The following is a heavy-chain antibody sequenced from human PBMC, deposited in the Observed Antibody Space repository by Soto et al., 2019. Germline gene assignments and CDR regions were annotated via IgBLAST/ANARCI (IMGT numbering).Heavy chain of an antibody. Sequence: QAHLVQSGTEVKMPGDSVQVSCKASGFVSTNHNFHWVRQAPGQSLEWMGRINAGNGNTQYSQNFQGRVTFTSDPSASTAFMELTNLRFEDSAMDYCAIDYGSNWRLWGQGTLVSVSS. J-gene: IGHJ4*02. V-gene: IGHV1-3*01. CDR1: GFVSTNHN. CDR3: AIDYGSNWRL. D-gene: IGHD3-10*01. CDR2: INAGNGNT.